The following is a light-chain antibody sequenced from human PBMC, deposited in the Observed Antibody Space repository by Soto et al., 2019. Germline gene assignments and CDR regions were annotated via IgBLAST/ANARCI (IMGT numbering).Light chain of an antibody. J-gene: IGKJ4*01. V-gene: IGKV3-20*01. CDR3: QQYGRSPA. CDR2: GAS. Sequence: EIVLTQSPGTLSLSPGERATLSCRASQSVSSSYLAWYQQKPGQAPRLLIYGASSRATGIPDRFSGSGSGTDFSLTISRLEPEDFAVYSCQQYGRSPAFGGGTKVEIK. CDR1: QSVSSSY.